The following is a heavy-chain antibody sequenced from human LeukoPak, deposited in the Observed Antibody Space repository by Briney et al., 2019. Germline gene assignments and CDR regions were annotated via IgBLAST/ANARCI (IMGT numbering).Heavy chain of an antibody. V-gene: IGHV1-18*01. Sequence: EASVKVSCKASGYTFTSYGISWVRQAPGQGLEWMGWISAYNGNTNYAQKLQGRVTMTTDTSTSTAYMGLRSLRSDDTAVYYCARNTYYYDSSGYYEYFQHWGQGTLVTVSS. J-gene: IGHJ1*01. CDR2: ISAYNGNT. CDR1: GYTFTSYG. D-gene: IGHD3-22*01. CDR3: ARNTYYYDSSGYYEYFQH.